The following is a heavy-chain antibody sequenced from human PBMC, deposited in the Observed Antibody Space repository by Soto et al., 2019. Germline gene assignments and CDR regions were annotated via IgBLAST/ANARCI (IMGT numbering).Heavy chain of an antibody. J-gene: IGHJ4*02. CDR2: IYYTGST. V-gene: IGHV4-39*01. CDR1: GDSVSRRSDY. Sequence: SESLSLTCTVSGDSVSRRSDYWDWIRQPPGKGLEWIGSIYYTGSTYYNPSLKSRITISVDTSKNQFSLKLNSATAADTAVYYCARRSSNWYFDYWGQGTLVT. D-gene: IGHD6-13*01. CDR3: ARRSSNWYFDY.